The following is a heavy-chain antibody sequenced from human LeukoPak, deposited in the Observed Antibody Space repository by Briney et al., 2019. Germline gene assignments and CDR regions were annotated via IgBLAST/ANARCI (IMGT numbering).Heavy chain of an antibody. CDR1: GGTFSSYA. CDR2: IIPIFGTA. J-gene: IGHJ6*03. CDR3: ARSPPYYYYYMDV. Sequence: SVKVSCKASGGTFSSYAISWVRQAPGQGLEWMGGIIPIFGTANYAQKFQGRVTITTDESTSTAYMELSSLRSEDTAAYYCARSPPYYYYYMDVWGKGTTVTVSS. V-gene: IGHV1-69*05.